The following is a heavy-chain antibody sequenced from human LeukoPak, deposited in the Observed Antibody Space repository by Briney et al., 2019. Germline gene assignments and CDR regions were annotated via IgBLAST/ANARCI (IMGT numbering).Heavy chain of an antibody. D-gene: IGHD2-2*01. CDR3: ARDHLYCSSTSCYLTPGNDY. Sequence: GGSLRLSCAASGFTFSSYSMNWVRQAPGKGLEWVSYISSSSSTIYYADSVKGRFTISRDNAKNSLYLQMNSLRAEDTAVYYCARDHLYCSSTSCYLTPGNDYWGQGTLVTVSS. CDR2: ISSSSSTI. J-gene: IGHJ4*02. CDR1: GFTFSSYS. V-gene: IGHV3-48*01.